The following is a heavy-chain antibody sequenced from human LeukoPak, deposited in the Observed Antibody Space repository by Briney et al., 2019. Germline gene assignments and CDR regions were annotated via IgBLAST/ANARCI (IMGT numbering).Heavy chain of an antibody. D-gene: IGHD3-10*01. Sequence: GGSLRLSCAASGFTYSSYSMNWVRQAPGKGLEWVSSISSSSSYIYYADSVKGRFTISRVNAKNSLYLQMNSLRAEDTAVYYCARGPRLRWGSYYDYFQHWGQGTLVTVSS. CDR2: ISSSSSYI. CDR1: GFTYSSYS. CDR3: ARGPRLRWGSYYDYFQH. V-gene: IGHV3-21*01. J-gene: IGHJ1*01.